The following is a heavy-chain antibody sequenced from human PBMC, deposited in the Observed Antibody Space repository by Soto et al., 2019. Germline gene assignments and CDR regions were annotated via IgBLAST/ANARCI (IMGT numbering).Heavy chain of an antibody. CDR1: DFYIINRRYY. J-gene: IGHJ6*02. Sequence: SETLSLTCTVSDFYIINRRYYWRRIRQPPGKGLEWIGNVYFTGTTIYNPSLKSRVTMSVDTHKDQFFLKLTSVTAADTAVYYCARGWDYYGMDVWGQGTTVTVSS. CDR2: VYFTGTT. V-gene: IGHV4-61*01. D-gene: IGHD3-16*01. CDR3: ARGWDYYGMDV.